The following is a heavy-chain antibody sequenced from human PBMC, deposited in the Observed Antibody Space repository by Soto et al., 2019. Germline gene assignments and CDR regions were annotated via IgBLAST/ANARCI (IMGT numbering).Heavy chain of an antibody. J-gene: IGHJ2*01. V-gene: IGHV4-39*01. CDR2: IYSNGTT. CDR1: CASISTPTYY. Sequence: PSETLSLTCTVSCASISTPTYYWGWIRQPPGKGLEWVGNIYSNGTTFYNSSLKSRLTVFVDTSRNQFSLKLSSVTAADTATYYCARLTNNWYFDLWGRGTLVTVSS. CDR3: ARLTNNWYFDL.